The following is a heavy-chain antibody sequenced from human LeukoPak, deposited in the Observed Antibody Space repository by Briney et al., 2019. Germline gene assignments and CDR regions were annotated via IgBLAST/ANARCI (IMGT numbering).Heavy chain of an antibody. D-gene: IGHD6-6*01. CDR1: GFSLSTSGMR. CDR2: IDWDDDK. J-gene: IGHJ4*02. V-gene: IGHV2-70*04. CDR3: ARAYSSSYGFDY. Sequence: SGPALVQPTQPLTLTCTFSGFSLSTSGMRVSWIRHPPGKALEWLARIDWDDDKFYSTSLKTRLTISKDTSKNQEVLTMTNMDPVDTATYYCARAYSSSYGFDYWGQGTLVTVSS.